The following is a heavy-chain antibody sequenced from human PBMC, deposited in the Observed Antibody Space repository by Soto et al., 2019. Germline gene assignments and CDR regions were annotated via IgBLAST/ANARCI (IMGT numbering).Heavy chain of an antibody. CDR3: VRTGYRMVYYMDV. CDR1: GGSISSYY. D-gene: IGHD2-2*02. Sequence: PSETLSLTCTVSGGSISSYYWSWIRQPPGKGLEWIAYIYYSGSTNYNPSLKSRVTISVDASKNQFSLKLTSVTAADTAVYYCVRTGYRMVYYMDVWGKGTTVTVSS. J-gene: IGHJ6*03. V-gene: IGHV4-59*01. CDR2: IYYSGST.